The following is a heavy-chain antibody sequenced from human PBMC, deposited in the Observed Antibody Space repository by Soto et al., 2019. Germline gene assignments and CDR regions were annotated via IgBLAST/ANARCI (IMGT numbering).Heavy chain of an antibody. D-gene: IGHD3-3*01. J-gene: IGHJ5*02. Sequence: GASVKVSCKASGYTFTSYAIHWLRQAPGQRLEWMGWINGGNGNTKYAQRFQDRVTITRDTFAITTYMELTSLTSEDTAVYYCARDCDFWSNVWFDPWGQGTLVTVSS. CDR1: GYTFTSYA. V-gene: IGHV1-3*01. CDR3: ARDCDFWSNVWFDP. CDR2: INGGNGNT.